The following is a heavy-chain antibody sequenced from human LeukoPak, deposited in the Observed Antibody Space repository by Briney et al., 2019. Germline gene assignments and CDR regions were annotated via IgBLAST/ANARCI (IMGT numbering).Heavy chain of an antibody. CDR3: ARDRSGYYGSGDYGMDV. CDR1: GGTFSSYA. D-gene: IGHD3-10*01. V-gene: IGHV1-69*05. CDR2: IIPIFGTA. J-gene: IGHJ6*02. Sequence: SVKVSCKASGGTFSSYAISWVRQAPGQGLEWMGGIIPIFGTANYAQKFQGRVTITTDESTSTAYMELSSLRSEDTAVYYCARDRSGYYGSGDYGMDVWGQGTTVTVSS.